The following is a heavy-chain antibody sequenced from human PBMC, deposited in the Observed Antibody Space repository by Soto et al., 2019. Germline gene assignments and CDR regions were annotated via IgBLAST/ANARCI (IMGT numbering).Heavy chain of an antibody. J-gene: IGHJ4*02. Sequence: SETLSLTCTVSGGSINSDYWSWIRQPPGKGLEWIGEIYHSGSTNYNPSLKSRVTISVDKSKNQFSLKLSSVTAADTAVYYCASYEYGDYVAEVDYWGQGTLVTVSS. CDR1: GGSINSDY. CDR2: IYHSGST. V-gene: IGHV4-59*12. D-gene: IGHD4-17*01. CDR3: ASYEYGDYVAEVDY.